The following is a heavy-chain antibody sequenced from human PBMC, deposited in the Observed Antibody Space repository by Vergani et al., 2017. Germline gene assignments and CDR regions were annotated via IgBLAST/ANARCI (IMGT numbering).Heavy chain of an antibody. D-gene: IGHD6-6*01. CDR2: IYHSGST. Sequence: QLQLQESGPGLVKPSETLSLTCTVSGGSISSSSYYWGWIRQPPGKGLEWIGEIYHSGSTNYNPSLKSRVTISVDKSKNQFSLKLRSVTAADTAGYYCARATYSSSSSPHAGDYYYYYMDVWGKGTMVTVSS. V-gene: IGHV4-39*07. J-gene: IGHJ6*03. CDR1: GGSISSSSYY. CDR3: ARATYSSSSSPHAGDYYYYYMDV.